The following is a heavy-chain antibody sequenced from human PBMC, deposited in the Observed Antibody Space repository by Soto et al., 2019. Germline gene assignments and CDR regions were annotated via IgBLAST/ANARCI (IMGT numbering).Heavy chain of an antibody. V-gene: IGHV4-30-4*01. CDR1: GCSISSVDYY. Sequence: SETLSLTCPVSGCSISSVDYYWSWIRQPPGKGLEWVGHIHYSRGTDYDPSLKSRLTISLDTSKNQFSLKLASVTAADTAVYYCARDPGSGWLGHFDSWGQGTLVTVSS. CDR3: ARDPGSGWLGHFDS. D-gene: IGHD6-19*01. J-gene: IGHJ4*02. CDR2: IHYSRGT.